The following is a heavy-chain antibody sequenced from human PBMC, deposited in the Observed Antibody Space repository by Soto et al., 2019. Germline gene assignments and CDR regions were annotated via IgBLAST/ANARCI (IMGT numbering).Heavy chain of an antibody. V-gene: IGHV3-9*01. Sequence: VQLVESGGGLVQPGRSLRLSCAASGFTFDDYAMHWVRQAPGKGLEWVSGISWNSGSIGYADSVKGRFTISRDNAKNSLYLQMNSLRAEDTALYYCAKGSYSSGWYEMNYWGQGTLVTVSS. CDR2: ISWNSGSI. CDR3: AKGSYSSGWYEMNY. J-gene: IGHJ4*02. CDR1: GFTFDDYA. D-gene: IGHD6-19*01.